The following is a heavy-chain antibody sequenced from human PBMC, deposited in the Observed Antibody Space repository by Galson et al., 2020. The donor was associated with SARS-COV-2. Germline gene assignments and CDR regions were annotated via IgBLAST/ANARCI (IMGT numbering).Heavy chain of an antibody. J-gene: IGHJ5*02. CDR1: GYTFTSYA. V-gene: IGHV7-4-1*02. CDR2: INTNTGNP. D-gene: IGHD6-13*01. Sequence: ASVKVSCKASGYTFTSYAMNWVRQAPGQGLEWMGWINTNTGNPTYAQGFTGRFVFSLDTSVSTAYLQISSLKAEDTAVYYCASDEQYSSSWNNWFDPWGQGTLVTVSS. CDR3: ASDEQYSSSWNNWFDP.